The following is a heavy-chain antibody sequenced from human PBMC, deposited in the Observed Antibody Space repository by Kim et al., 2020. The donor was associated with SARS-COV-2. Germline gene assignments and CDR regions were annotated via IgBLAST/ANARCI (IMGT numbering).Heavy chain of an antibody. CDR1: GFTFSSYE. Sequence: GGSLRLSCAASGFTFSSYEMNWVRQAPGKGLEWVSYISSSGSTIYYADSVKGRFTISRDNAKNSLYLQMNSLRAEDTAVYYCARGALLRYFDWLLPQPYYYYYGMDVWGQGTTVTVSS. D-gene: IGHD3-9*01. CDR3: ARGALLRYFDWLLPQPYYYYYGMDV. CDR2: ISSSGSTI. J-gene: IGHJ6*02. V-gene: IGHV3-48*03.